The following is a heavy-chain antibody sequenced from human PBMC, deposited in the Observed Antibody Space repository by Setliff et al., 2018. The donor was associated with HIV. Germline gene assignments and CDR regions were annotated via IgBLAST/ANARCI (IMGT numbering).Heavy chain of an antibody. CDR1: GDSISSGNYY. Sequence: SETLSLTCTVSGDSISSGNYYWTWIRQPAGKALEWIGRITNTGATEYNPSLKSRVTVSVATSQNQFSLKLTSVTAADTATYFCSRGPPFDRWGRGTLVTVSS. V-gene: IGHV4-61*02. J-gene: IGHJ2*01. CDR3: SRGPPFDR. CDR2: ITNTGAT.